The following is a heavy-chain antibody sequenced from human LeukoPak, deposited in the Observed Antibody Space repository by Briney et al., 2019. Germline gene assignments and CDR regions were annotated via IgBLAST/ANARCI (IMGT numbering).Heavy chain of an antibody. CDR2: INPSGGST. CDR1: GYTFTSYY. D-gene: IGHD1-7*01. CDR3: ATDLELGWFDP. J-gene: IGHJ5*02. Sequence: GASVKVSCKASGYTFTSYYMHWVRQAPGQGLEWMGIINPSGGSTSYAQKFQGRVTMTEDTSTDTAYMELTSLRSEDTAVYYCATDLELGWFDPWGQGTLVTVSS. V-gene: IGHV1-46*01.